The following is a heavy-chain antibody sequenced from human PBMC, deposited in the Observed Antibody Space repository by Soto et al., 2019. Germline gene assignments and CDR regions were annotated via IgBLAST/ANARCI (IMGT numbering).Heavy chain of an antibody. CDR3: AKNSAATIRVGFDY. J-gene: IGHJ4*02. CDR2: INGSDGRT. D-gene: IGHD5-12*01. Sequence: EVQLLKSRGGLVQPGGSLRLSCAASGFTFATYTMSWVRQTPGKGLEWVSAINGSDGRTYYADSVKGRFTISRDNSKNTLYLQMNSLGAEDTAVYYCAKNSAATIRVGFDYWGQGTLVTVSS. V-gene: IGHV3-23*01. CDR1: GFTFATYT.